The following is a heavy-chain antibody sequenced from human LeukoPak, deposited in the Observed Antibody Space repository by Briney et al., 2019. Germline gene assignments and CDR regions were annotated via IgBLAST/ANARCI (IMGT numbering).Heavy chain of an antibody. CDR1: GFTVSSYE. J-gene: IGHJ4*02. D-gene: IGHD1-26*01. V-gene: IGHV3-48*03. CDR3: ARESSGNYYVGFDY. CDR2: ISSSGSTI. Sequence: GGSLRLSCAASGFTVSSYEMNWVRQAPGKGLEWVSYISSSGSTIYYADSVKGRFTISRDSAKNPLYLQMSSLRAEDTAVYYCARESSGNYYVGFDYWGQGTLVTVSS.